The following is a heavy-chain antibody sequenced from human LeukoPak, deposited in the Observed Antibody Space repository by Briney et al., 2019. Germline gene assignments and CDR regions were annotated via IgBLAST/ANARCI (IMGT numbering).Heavy chain of an antibody. CDR2: ISGSGGST. CDR1: GFTFSSYA. D-gene: IGHD2-2*01. J-gene: IGHJ4*02. Sequence: GGSLRLSCAASGFTFSSYAMSWVRQAPGKGLEWVSAISGSGGSTYYADSVKGRFTISRDNSKNTLYLQMNSLRAEDTAVYYCTKEYDIVVVPAVAFDYWGQGTLVTVSS. CDR3: TKEYDIVVVPAVAFDY. V-gene: IGHV3-23*01.